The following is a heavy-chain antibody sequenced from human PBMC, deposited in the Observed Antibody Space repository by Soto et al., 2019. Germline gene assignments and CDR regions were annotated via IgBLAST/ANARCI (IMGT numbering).Heavy chain of an antibody. D-gene: IGHD3-10*01. Sequence: ASETLSLTCTVSGGCISTGGYYWTWIRQHPGKGLEWIGYIYYSGSTYYNPSLKSRVTISVDTSKNQFSLKLSSVTAADTAVYYCARAMVRGVIHSYYYGMDVWGQGTTVTVSS. CDR1: GGCISTGGYY. J-gene: IGHJ6*02. CDR3: ARAMVRGVIHSYYYGMDV. CDR2: IYYSGST. V-gene: IGHV4-31*03.